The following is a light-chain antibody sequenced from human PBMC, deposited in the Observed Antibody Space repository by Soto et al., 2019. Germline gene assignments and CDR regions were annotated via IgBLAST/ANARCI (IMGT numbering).Light chain of an antibody. V-gene: IGKV1-9*01. CDR3: QQANSFPLT. CDR1: QGIGSY. J-gene: IGKJ4*01. CDR2: DAS. Sequence: IQLTQSPSSLSASVGDRVTITCRASQGIGSYLAWYQQKPGEAPKLLIFDASTLQSGVPSRFSGSGSGTEFTLTISSLQPEDFATYYCQQANSFPLTFGGGTKVDI.